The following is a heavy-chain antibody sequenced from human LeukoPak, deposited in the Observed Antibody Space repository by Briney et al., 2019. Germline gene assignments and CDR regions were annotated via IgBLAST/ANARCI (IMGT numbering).Heavy chain of an antibody. CDR1: GFTLSSYA. D-gene: IGHD4-17*01. CDR3: ARGAAYGDYGSIDY. V-gene: IGHV3-30-3*01. J-gene: IGHJ4*02. CDR2: ISFDGSSK. Sequence: PGRSLRLSCAASGFTLSSYAMHWVRQAPGKGLEWVAVISFDGSSKYYADSVKGRFTISRDNSKNTLYLQVNSLRAEDTAVYYCARGAAYGDYGSIDYWGQGTLVIVSS.